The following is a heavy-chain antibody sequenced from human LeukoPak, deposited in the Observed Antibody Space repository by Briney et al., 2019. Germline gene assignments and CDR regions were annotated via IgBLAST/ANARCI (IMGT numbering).Heavy chain of an antibody. J-gene: IGHJ4*02. CDR2: ISGSGGST. D-gene: IGHD3-3*01. CDR3: VKDGFLEWLPYFDY. CDR1: GFTFSSYA. V-gene: IGHV3-23*01. Sequence: GGSLRLSCAASGFTFSSYAMSWVRQAPGKGLEWVSAISGSGGSTYYADSVKGRFTISRDNSKNTLYLQMNSLRAEDTAVYYCVKDGFLEWLPYFDYWGQGTLVTVSS.